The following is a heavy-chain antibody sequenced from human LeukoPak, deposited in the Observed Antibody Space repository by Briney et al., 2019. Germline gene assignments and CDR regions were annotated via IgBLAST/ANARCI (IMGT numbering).Heavy chain of an antibody. J-gene: IGHJ4*02. Sequence: SETLSLTCAVSGGSISSGGYSWSWIRQPPGKGLEWIGYIYYSGSTYYNPSLKSRVTISVDTSKNQFSLKLSSVTAADTAVYYCARVAYYYDSSGYYYYSYFDYWGQGTLVTVSS. V-gene: IGHV4-30-4*07. D-gene: IGHD3-22*01. CDR3: ARVAYYYDSSGYYYYSYFDY. CDR1: GGSISSGGYS. CDR2: IYYSGST.